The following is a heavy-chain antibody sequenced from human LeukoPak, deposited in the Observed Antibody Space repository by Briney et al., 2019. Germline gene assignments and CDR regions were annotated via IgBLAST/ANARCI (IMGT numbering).Heavy chain of an antibody. CDR3: ARVYGYNGEYYFDY. J-gene: IGHJ4*02. V-gene: IGHV3-20*01. D-gene: IGHD5-24*01. CDR1: GFTFDDYG. CDR2: INWNGGST. Sequence: GGSLRLSCAASGFTFDDYGMSWVRQAPGKGLEWVSGINWNGGSTGYADSVKGRFTISRDNAKNSLYLQMNSLRAEDTALYHCARVYGYNGEYYFDYWGQGTPVTVSS.